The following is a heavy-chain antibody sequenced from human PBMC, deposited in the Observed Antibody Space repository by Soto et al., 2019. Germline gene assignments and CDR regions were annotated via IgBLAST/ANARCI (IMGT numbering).Heavy chain of an antibody. J-gene: IGHJ4*02. V-gene: IGHV3-23*01. CDR2: ISGSGGST. CDR1: GFTFSSYA. D-gene: IGHD5-12*01. Sequence: GGSLRLSCAASGFTFSSYAMSWIRQAPGKGLEWVSAISGSGGSTYYADSVKGRFTISRDNSKNTLYLQMNSLRAEDTAVYYCARHPRRDGYTNFDYWGQGTLVTVSS. CDR3: ARHPRRDGYTNFDY.